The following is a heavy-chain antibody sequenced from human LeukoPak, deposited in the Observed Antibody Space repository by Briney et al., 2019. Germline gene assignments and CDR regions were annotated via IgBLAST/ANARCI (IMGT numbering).Heavy chain of an antibody. CDR1: GGSISSYY. Sequence: SETLSLTCTVSGGSISSYYWSWIRQPPGKGLEWIGYIYYNGTTKYNPSLKSRVAISVDTSKNQFSLRLSSVTAADAAVYYCARGSRGDGAAFDIWGQGTMVTVSS. J-gene: IGHJ3*02. D-gene: IGHD5-24*01. CDR3: ARGSRGDGAAFDI. CDR2: IYYNGTT. V-gene: IGHV4-59*01.